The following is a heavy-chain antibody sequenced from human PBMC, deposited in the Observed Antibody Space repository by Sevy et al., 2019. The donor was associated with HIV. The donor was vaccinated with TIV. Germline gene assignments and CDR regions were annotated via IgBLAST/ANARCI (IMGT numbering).Heavy chain of an antibody. J-gene: IGHJ4*02. CDR1: GGSISSGDW. CDR3: AGGVGGNDFPYFDY. CDR2: IFYSRTT. D-gene: IGHD6-19*01. Sequence: SETLSLTCAVSGGSISSGDWWSWVRQPPGKGLEWIGEIFYSRTTNYNPSLKSRVTISEDRSKNQFSLKLTPMTAADTAVYYCAGGVGGNDFPYFDYWGPGTLVTVSS. V-gene: IGHV4-4*02.